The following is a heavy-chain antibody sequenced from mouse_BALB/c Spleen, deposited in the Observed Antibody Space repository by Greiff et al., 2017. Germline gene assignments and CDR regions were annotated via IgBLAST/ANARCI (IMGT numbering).Heavy chain of an antibody. D-gene: IGHD1-2*01. J-gene: IGHJ2*01. CDR3: ARVYYGYLYYFDY. V-gene: IGHV5-9-3*01. CDR2: ISSGGSYT. Sequence: EVKLMESGGGLVKPGGSPKLSCAASGFTFSSYALSWVRQTPEKRLEWVATISSGGSYTYYPDSVKGRFTISRDNAKNTLYLQMSSLRSEDTAMYYCARVYYGYLYYFDYWGQGTTLTVSS. CDR1: GFTFSSYA.